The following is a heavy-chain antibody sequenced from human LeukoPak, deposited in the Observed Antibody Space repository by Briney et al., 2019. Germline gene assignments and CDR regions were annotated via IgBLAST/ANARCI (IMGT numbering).Heavy chain of an antibody. J-gene: IGHJ4*02. CDR2: IKQDGSEK. D-gene: IGHD2-2*02. Sequence: GSLRLSCAASGFTFSRYWMSWVRQAPGKGLEWVANIKQDGSEKYYVDSVKGRFTISRDNAKNSMYLQMNSLRAEDTAVYYCATDGGYCSSTSCYRGDYFDFWGQGTLVTVSS. CDR3: ATDGGYCSSTSCYRGDYFDF. V-gene: IGHV3-7*01. CDR1: GFTFSRYW.